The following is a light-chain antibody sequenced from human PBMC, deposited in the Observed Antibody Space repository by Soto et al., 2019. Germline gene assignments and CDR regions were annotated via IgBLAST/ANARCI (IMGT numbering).Light chain of an antibody. Sequence: DIVMTQSPLSLPVTPGEPASISCRSSQSLLHSNGYYYLDWYLQKPGQSPQLLIYLGSNRASGVPDRFSGSGSGTDFTLKLSRVEAEDVGVYYCMQALQTRTFGQGTKVDIK. CDR2: LGS. J-gene: IGKJ1*01. CDR1: QSLLHSNGYYY. CDR3: MQALQTRT. V-gene: IGKV2-28*01.